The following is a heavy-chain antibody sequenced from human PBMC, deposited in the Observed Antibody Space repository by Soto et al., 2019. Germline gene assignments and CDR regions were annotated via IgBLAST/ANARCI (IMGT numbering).Heavy chain of an antibody. V-gene: IGHV3-30*18. J-gene: IGHJ6*02. D-gene: IGHD2-15*01. Sequence: PVGSLRLSCAASGFAFSSYGMHWVRQAPGKGLEWVAVISYDGSNKYYADSVKGRFTISRDNSKNTLYLQMNSLRAEDTAVYYCAKLVVAASYYYYYGMDVWGQGTTVTVSS. CDR3: AKLVVAASYYYYYGMDV. CDR1: GFAFSSYG. CDR2: ISYDGSNK.